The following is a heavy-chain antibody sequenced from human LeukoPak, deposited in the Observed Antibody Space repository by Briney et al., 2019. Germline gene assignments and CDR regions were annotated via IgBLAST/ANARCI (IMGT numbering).Heavy chain of an antibody. D-gene: IGHD2-2*01. V-gene: IGHV1-46*01. Sequence: ASVKVSCKASGYTFTSYYMHWVRQAPGQGLEWMGIINPSGGSTSYAQKFQGRVTMTRDMSTSTVHMELSGLRSEDTAVYYCARGPSYQLLFPSFTFDYWGQGTLVTVSS. J-gene: IGHJ4*02. CDR2: INPSGGST. CDR1: GYTFTSYY. CDR3: ARGPSYQLLFPSFTFDY.